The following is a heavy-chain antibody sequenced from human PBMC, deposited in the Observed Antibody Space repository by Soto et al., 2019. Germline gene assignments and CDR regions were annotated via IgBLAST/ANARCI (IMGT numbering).Heavy chain of an antibody. CDR1: GYTFTSYG. J-gene: IGHJ6*02. D-gene: IGHD2-15*01. Sequence: ASVKVSCKASGYTFTSYGISWVRQAPGQGLEWMGWISAYNGNTNYAQKLQGRVTMTTDTSTSTAYMELRSLRSDDTAVYYCAREACSGGSCYFNYYYYYGMDVWGQGTTVTVSS. CDR3: AREACSGGSCYFNYYYYYGMDV. V-gene: IGHV1-18*01. CDR2: ISAYNGNT.